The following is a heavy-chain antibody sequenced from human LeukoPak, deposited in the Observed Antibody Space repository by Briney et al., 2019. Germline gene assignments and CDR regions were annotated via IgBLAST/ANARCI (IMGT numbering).Heavy chain of an antibody. J-gene: IGHJ4*02. Sequence: GGSLRLSCAACGFTFSSYTMSWVRQAPGKGVEGVSTITTSDGNTYYADSVKGRFTVSRDNSKNTLFLQMNSLRAEDTAVYYCAKDGGLWVSAHWGDSWGRGTLVTVSS. CDR2: ITTSDGNT. D-gene: IGHD7-27*01. CDR3: AKDGGLWVSAHWGDS. V-gene: IGHV3-23*01. CDR1: GFTFSSYT.